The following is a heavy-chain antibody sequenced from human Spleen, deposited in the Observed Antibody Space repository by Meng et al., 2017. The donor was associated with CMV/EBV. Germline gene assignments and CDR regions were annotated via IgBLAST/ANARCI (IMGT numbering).Heavy chain of an antibody. CDR3: VKDKIPGYSSSTWGYFDY. D-gene: IGHD6-13*01. CDR2: IKQDGSEK. CDR1: GFTFSSYW. J-gene: IGHJ4*02. V-gene: IGHV3-7*03. Sequence: GESLKISCAASGFTFSSYWMSWVRQAPGKGLEWVANIKQDGSEKYYVDSVKGRFTISRDNAKNSLYLHMNSLRAEDTALYYCVKDKIPGYSSSTWGYFDYWGQGTLVTVSS.